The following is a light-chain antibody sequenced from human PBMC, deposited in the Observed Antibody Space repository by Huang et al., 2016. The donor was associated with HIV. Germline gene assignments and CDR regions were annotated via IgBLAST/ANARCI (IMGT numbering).Light chain of an antibody. Sequence: EIVMTQSPATLSVSPGERATLSCRASQSVSSNLAWFQQQPGRAPRLLIYDASIRPCDNPARFSGSGSGAEFTLTISGLQSEDFAVYYCHQYNNWPPTWTFGQGTKVEIK. J-gene: IGKJ1*01. V-gene: IGKV3-15*01. CDR1: QSVSSN. CDR3: HQYNNWPPTWT. CDR2: DAS.